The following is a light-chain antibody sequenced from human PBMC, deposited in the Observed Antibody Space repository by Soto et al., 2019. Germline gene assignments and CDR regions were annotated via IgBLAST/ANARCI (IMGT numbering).Light chain of an antibody. J-gene: IGKJ5*01. CDR2: DAY. V-gene: IGKV3-11*01. CDR3: QQHHRWPIT. CDR1: XXXXXL. Sequence: EVVLTQSPVTLSLSPGERATLSCXASXXXXXLLAWYQQKPGQAPRLLIYDAYNRATGIPPRFSGSGSGTDFTLTISSLEPEDSAVYYCQQHHRWPITFGQGTRLEMK.